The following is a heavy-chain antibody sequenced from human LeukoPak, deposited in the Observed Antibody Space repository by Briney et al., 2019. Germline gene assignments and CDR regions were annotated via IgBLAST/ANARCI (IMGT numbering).Heavy chain of an antibody. D-gene: IGHD3-22*01. CDR1: GGSISSSSYY. Sequence: SETLSLTCTVSGGSISSSSYYWGWIRQPPGKGLEWIGSIYYSGSTYYNPSLKSRVTISVDTSKNQFSLKLSSVTAADTAVHYCATIWYYYDSSGYQRSWFDPWGQGTLVTVSS. J-gene: IGHJ5*02. CDR3: ATIWYYYDSSGYQRSWFDP. CDR2: IYYSGST. V-gene: IGHV4-39*01.